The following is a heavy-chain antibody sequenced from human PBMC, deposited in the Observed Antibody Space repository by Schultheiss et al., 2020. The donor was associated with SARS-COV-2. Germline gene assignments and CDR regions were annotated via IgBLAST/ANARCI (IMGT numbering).Heavy chain of an antibody. Sequence: GGSLRLSCAASGFTFSSYAMHWVRQAPGKGLEWVAVISYDGSNKYYADSVKGRFTISRDNSKNTLYLQMNSLRAEDTAVYYCARDRRERHVYGMDVWGQGTTVTVSS. D-gene: IGHD1-26*01. CDR2: ISYDGSNK. J-gene: IGHJ6*02. CDR1: GFTFSSYA. V-gene: IGHV3-30-3*01. CDR3: ARDRRERHVYGMDV.